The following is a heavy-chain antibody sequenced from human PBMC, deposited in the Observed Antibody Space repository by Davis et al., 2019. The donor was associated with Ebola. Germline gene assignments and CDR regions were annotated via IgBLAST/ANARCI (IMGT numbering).Heavy chain of an antibody. Sequence: GESLKISCAASGFTFSSYWMSWVRQAPGKGLEWVSVIYSGGSTYYADSVKGRFTISRDNSKNTLYLQMNSLRAEDTAVYYCARGYDFWSGYYYFDYWGQGTLVTVSS. D-gene: IGHD3-3*01. V-gene: IGHV3-53*01. J-gene: IGHJ4*02. CDR2: IYSGGST. CDR3: ARGYDFWSGYYYFDY. CDR1: GFTFSSYW.